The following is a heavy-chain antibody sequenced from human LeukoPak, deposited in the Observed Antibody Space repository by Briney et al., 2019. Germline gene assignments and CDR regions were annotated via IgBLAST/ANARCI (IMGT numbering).Heavy chain of an antibody. J-gene: IGHJ4*02. V-gene: IGHV4-34*01. CDR3: ARRQVTGIAAAGRVDY. CDR1: GGSFSGYY. D-gene: IGHD6-13*01. Sequence: SETLSLTCAVYGGSFSGYYWSWIRQPPGKGLEWIGEINHSGSTNYNPSLKSRVTISVDTSKNQFSLKLSSVTAADTAVYYCARRQVTGIAAAGRVDYWGQGTLVTVSS. CDR2: INHSGST.